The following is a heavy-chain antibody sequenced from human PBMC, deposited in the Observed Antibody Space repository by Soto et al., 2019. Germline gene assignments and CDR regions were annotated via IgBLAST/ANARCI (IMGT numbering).Heavy chain of an antibody. CDR1: GFTFSSYA. V-gene: IGHV3-23*01. J-gene: IGHJ3*02. CDR3: AKDSSSWYLHAFDI. D-gene: IGHD6-13*01. Sequence: DVQLLESGGGLVQPGGSLRLSCAASGFTFSSYAMSWFRQAPGKGLEWVSGISGSGGSTYYADSVKGSFTISRDTSKNTLYLQMNSLRAEDTAVYYCAKDSSSWYLHAFDIWGQGTMVTVSS. CDR2: ISGSGGST.